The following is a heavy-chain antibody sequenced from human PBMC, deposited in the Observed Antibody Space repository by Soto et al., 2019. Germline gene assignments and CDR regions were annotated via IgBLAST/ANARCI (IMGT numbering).Heavy chain of an antibody. CDR3: ARMNLDSRDYYGMDV. D-gene: IGHD4-4*01. CDR1: GYSFTSYW. CDR2: IDPSDSYT. Sequence: PGESLKISCKGSGYSFTSYWISWVRQMPGKGLEWMGRIDPSDSYTNYSPSFQGHVTISADKSISTAYLQWSSLKASDTAIYYCARMNLDSRDYYGMDVWGQGTMVTVSS. V-gene: IGHV5-10-1*01. J-gene: IGHJ6*02.